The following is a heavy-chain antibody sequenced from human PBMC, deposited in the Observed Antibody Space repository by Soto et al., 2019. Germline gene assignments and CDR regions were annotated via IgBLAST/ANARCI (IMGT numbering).Heavy chain of an antibody. Sequence: GASVKVSCKASGYTFTSYAMHWVRQAPGQRLEWMGWINAGNGNTKYAQKLQGRVTMTTDTSTSTAYMELRSLRSDDTAVHYCAGINWDRAFDIWGQGTMVTVSS. CDR2: INAGNGNT. V-gene: IGHV1-3*01. D-gene: IGHD1-26*01. CDR3: AGINWDRAFDI. CDR1: GYTFTSYA. J-gene: IGHJ3*02.